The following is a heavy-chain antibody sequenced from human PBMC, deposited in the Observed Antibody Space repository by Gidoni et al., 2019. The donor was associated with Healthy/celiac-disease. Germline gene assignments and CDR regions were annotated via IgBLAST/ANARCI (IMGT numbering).Heavy chain of an antibody. Sequence: QVQLVQSGAEVKKPGASVKVSCKASGSTFTSYAINWVRQATGQGLEWMGWMNPNSGNTGYAQKFQGRVTMTRNTSISTAYMELSSLRSEDTAVYYCARGLSPLGGDYGMVSVYWGQGTLVTVSS. D-gene: IGHD4-17*01. CDR3: ARGLSPLGGDYGMVSVY. CDR2: MNPNSGNT. J-gene: IGHJ4*02. CDR1: GSTFTSYA. V-gene: IGHV1-8*01.